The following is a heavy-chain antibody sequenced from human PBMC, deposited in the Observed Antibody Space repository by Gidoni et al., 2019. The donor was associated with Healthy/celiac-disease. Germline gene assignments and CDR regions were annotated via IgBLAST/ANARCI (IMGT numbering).Heavy chain of an antibody. V-gene: IGHV1-18*01. J-gene: IGHJ6*02. Sequence: QVQLVQSGAEVKKPGASVKVSCKASGYTFTSYAISWVRQAPGQGLEWMGWISAYNGNTNYAQKLQGRVTMTTDPSTSTAYMELRSLRSDDTAVYYCLRDIVVVPAAMPSNYYGMDVWGQGTTVTVSS. CDR2: ISAYNGNT. CDR1: GYTFTSYA. D-gene: IGHD2-2*01. CDR3: LRDIVVVPAAMPSNYYGMDV.